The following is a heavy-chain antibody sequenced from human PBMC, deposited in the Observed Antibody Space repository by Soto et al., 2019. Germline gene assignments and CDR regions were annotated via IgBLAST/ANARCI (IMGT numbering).Heavy chain of an antibody. Sequence: ASVKVSCKASGYTFTGYYMHWVRQAPGQGLEWMGWINPNSGGTNYAQKFQGWVTMTRDTSISTAYMELSRLRSDDTAVYYCARDSTFGGVIANNWFDPWGQGTLVTLSS. CDR3: ARDSTFGGVIANNWFDP. CDR1: GYTFTGYY. D-gene: IGHD3-16*02. CDR2: INPNSGGT. V-gene: IGHV1-2*04. J-gene: IGHJ5*02.